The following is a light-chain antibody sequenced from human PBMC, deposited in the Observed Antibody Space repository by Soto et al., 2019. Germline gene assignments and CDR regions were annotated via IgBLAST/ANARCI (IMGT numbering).Light chain of an antibody. Sequence: DIQMTQSPSTLSASVGDRVTITCRASQSISNWLAWYQQKPGKAPKLLIYKASSLESGVPSRFSGSGSGTEFTLTISSLQPDDFATYYCQQYNSFPTFGQGTNVELK. V-gene: IGKV1-5*03. CDR2: KAS. CDR3: QQYNSFPT. J-gene: IGKJ1*01. CDR1: QSISNW.